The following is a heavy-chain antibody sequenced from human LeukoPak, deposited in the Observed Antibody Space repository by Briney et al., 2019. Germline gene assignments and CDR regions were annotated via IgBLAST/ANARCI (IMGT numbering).Heavy chain of an antibody. CDR1: GFTFSSYA. V-gene: IGHV3-23*01. J-gene: IGHJ4*02. Sequence: PGGSLRLSCVASGFTFSSYAMSWVRQAPGKGLEWVSAISGSGGSTYYADSVKGRFTISRDNSKNTLYLQMNSLRAEDTAVYYCAKDGSYYDILTGFDYWGQGALVTVSS. CDR3: AKDGSYYDILTGFDY. CDR2: ISGSGGST. D-gene: IGHD3-9*01.